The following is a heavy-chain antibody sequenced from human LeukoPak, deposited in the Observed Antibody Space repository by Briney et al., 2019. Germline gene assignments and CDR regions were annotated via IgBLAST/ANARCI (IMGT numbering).Heavy chain of an antibody. V-gene: IGHV3-74*01. CDR2: INTDGSGT. J-gene: IGHJ4*02. CDR1: GFTFNNYW. Sequence: PGGSLRLSCAASGFTFNNYWMHWVRQAPGKGLVWVSRINTDGSGTTYADSVKGRFTISRDNAKNTLYLQMNSLSAEDTAVYYCARGYSSSYRIDYWGQGTLVTVSS. D-gene: IGHD6-6*01. CDR3: ARGYSSSYRIDY.